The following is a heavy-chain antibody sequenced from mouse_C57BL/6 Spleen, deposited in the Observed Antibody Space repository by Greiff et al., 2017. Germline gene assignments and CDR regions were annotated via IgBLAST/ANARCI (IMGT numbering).Heavy chain of an antibody. CDR3: AGIYDGYYPFAY. CDR2: IWTGGGT. D-gene: IGHD2-3*01. Sequence: VKVVESGPGLVAPSQSLSITCTVSGFSLTSYAISWVRQPPGKGLEWLGVIWTGGGTTYNSALKSRLSISKDNSKSKVFLKMNSLQTDDTARDYCAGIYDGYYPFAYWGQGTLVTVSA. J-gene: IGHJ3*01. V-gene: IGHV2-9-1*01. CDR1: GFSLTSYA.